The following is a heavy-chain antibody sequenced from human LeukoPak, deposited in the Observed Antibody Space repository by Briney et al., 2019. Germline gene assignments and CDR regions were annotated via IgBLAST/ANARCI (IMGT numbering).Heavy chain of an antibody. CDR2: IKQDGSER. D-gene: IGHD2-2*01. CDR1: GFTFSNYW. CDR3: ARVCSSTSCYLYYYYGMDV. V-gene: IGHV3-7*04. Sequence: PGGSLRLSCAASGFTFSNYWMSWVRQAPGKGLEWVANIKQDGSERYYVDSVKGRFTISRDNSKNTLYLQMNSLRAEDTAVYYCARVCSSTSCYLYYYYGMDVWGQGTTVTVSS. J-gene: IGHJ6*02.